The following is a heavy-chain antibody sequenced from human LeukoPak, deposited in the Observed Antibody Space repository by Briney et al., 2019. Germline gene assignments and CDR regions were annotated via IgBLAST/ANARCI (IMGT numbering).Heavy chain of an antibody. V-gene: IGHV3-23*01. D-gene: IGHD6-13*01. CDR3: AKQSAGSAAWYSLHYDF. CDR1: GFTLSSYA. Sequence: GGTLRLSCAASGFTLSSYAMTWVRQAPGRGLEWVSSVDGGGGGTYYADSVKGRFTISRDNSKDTLYLQMNGLRAEDTAVYFCAKQSAGSAAWYSLHYDFWGQGTLVTVSS. J-gene: IGHJ4*02. CDR2: VDGGGGGT.